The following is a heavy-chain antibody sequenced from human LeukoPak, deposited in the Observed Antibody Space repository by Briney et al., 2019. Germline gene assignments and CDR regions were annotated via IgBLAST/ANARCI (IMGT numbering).Heavy chain of an antibody. CDR1: GFTFSSYA. D-gene: IGHD3-3*01. Sequence: PGGSLRLSCAASGFTFSSYAMSWVRQAPGKGLEWVSSISSSSSYIYYADSVKGRFTISRDDSKNTLYLQMNSLRAEDTAVYYCAKDLRFLEYPLGYWGQGTLVTVSS. CDR2: ISSSSSYI. V-gene: IGHV3-23*01. CDR3: AKDLRFLEYPLGY. J-gene: IGHJ4*02.